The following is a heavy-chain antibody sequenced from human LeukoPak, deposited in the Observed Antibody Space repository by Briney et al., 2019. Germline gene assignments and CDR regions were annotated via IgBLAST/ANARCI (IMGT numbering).Heavy chain of an antibody. V-gene: IGHV3-23*01. CDR2: ISGSGGRT. J-gene: IGHJ4*02. Sequence: GGSLRLSCAASGFSFNYNAMSWVRQAPGKGLEWVSGISGSGGRTFYADAVKGRFTISRDNSKNTLYLHMNNLRDDDTAVYYCGKDFGGGTVLVFDSGGRGPLVTVPS. CDR3: GKDFGGGTVLVFDS. CDR1: GFSFNYNA. D-gene: IGHD3-16*01.